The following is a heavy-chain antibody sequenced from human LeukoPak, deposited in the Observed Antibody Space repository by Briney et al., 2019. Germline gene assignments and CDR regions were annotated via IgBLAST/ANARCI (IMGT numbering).Heavy chain of an antibody. CDR2: IYTSGST. CDR1: GGSISSYY. CDR3: ARDGYDRSGYYYYFDY. D-gene: IGHD3-22*01. Sequence: SETLSLTCTVSGGSISSYYWSWIRQPAGKGLDWIGRIYTSGSTNYNPSLKSRVTMSVDTSKNQFSLKLSSVTAADTAVYYCARDGYDRSGYYYYFDYWGQGTLVTVSS. V-gene: IGHV4-4*07. J-gene: IGHJ4*02.